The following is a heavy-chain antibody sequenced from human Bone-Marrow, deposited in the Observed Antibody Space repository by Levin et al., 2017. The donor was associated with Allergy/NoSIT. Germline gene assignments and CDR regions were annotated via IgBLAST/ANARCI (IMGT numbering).Heavy chain of an antibody. J-gene: IGHJ3*01. CDR3: ATVLSCANNICYPNAFEL. CDR2: FDPVEGKT. CDR1: GHTLTELS. D-gene: IGHD2-8*01. V-gene: IGHV1-24*01. Sequence: ASVKVSCKASGHTLTELSIHWVRQTVGGGLEWMGGFDPVEGKTIYAENFQGKVTMTEDTSTDTAYLEMSSLRSADTAVYYCATVLSCANNICYPNAFELWRQGTLVTVSP.